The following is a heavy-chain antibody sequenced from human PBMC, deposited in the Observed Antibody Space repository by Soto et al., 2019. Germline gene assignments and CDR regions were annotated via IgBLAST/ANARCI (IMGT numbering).Heavy chain of an antibody. CDR1: GFTFSSYG. Sequence: GGSLRLSCAASGFTFSSYGMHWVRQAPGKGLEWVAVIWYDGSNKYYADSVKGRFTISRDNSKNTLYLQMNSLRAEDTAVYYCARGIYSSSSLFDYWGQGTLVTVSS. J-gene: IGHJ4*02. CDR2: IWYDGSNK. CDR3: ARGIYSSSSLFDY. V-gene: IGHV3-33*01. D-gene: IGHD6-6*01.